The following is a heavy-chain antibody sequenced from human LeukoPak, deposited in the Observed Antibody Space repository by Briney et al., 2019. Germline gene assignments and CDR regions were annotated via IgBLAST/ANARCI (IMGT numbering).Heavy chain of an antibody. D-gene: IGHD2-2*01. CDR1: GFAFSTYA. CDR2: ISYDGTNK. V-gene: IGHV3-30-3*01. CDR3: ARDRGGATSTYYYYGLDV. J-gene: IGHJ6*02. Sequence: GKSLRLSCAASGFAFSTYATHWVRQAPGKGLEWVAVISYDGTNKYYGDSVKGRFTISRDNSKNTLYLQMNGLRGEDTAVYYCARDRGGATSTYYYYGLDVWGQGTTVTVSS.